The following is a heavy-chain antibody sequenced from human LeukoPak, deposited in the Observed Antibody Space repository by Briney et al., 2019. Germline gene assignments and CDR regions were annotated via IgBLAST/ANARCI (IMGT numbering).Heavy chain of an antibody. D-gene: IGHD2-2*03. CDR3: ASLDIVVSYYYYYMDV. Sequence: GGSLRLSCAASGFTFSDYYMSWIRQAPGKGLEWVSYISSSGSTIYYADSVKGRFTISRDNAKNSLYLQMNSLRAEDTAVYYCASLDIVVSYYYYYMDVWGKGTTVTVSS. J-gene: IGHJ6*03. CDR2: ISSSGSTI. V-gene: IGHV3-11*04. CDR1: GFTFSDYY.